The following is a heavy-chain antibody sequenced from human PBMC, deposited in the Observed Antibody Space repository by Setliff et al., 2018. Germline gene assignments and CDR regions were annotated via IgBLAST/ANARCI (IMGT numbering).Heavy chain of an antibody. CDR3: ARDTFGRGLNYYYYYMDV. CDR2: IIPIFGTA. CDR1: GGTFINYA. V-gene: IGHV1-69*13. J-gene: IGHJ6*03. Sequence: GASVKVSCKASGGTFINYAISWVRQAPGQGLEWMGGIIPIFGTANYAQKFQGRVTITADESTSTAYMELSSLRSEDTAVYYCARDTFGRGLNYYYYYMDVWGKGTTVTV. D-gene: IGHD3-3*01.